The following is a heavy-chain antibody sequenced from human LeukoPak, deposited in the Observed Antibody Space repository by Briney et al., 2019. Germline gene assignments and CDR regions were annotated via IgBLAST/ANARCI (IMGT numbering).Heavy chain of an antibody. CDR1: GGSFSTNY. V-gene: IGHV4-34*01. J-gene: IGHJ3*02. CDR3: ARSRAGDNFDAFEI. Sequence: PETLSLTCGVYGGSFSTNYWSWIRQPPGKGLEWIGEINHSGSTNYNPPLKSRVTISVDTSKNQFSLKLSSVTAADTAVYYCARSRAGDNFDAFEIWGQGTMVTVSS. CDR2: INHSGST. D-gene: IGHD5-24*01.